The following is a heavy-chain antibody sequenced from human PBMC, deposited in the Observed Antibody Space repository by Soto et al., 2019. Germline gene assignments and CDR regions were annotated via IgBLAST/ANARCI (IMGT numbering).Heavy chain of an antibody. CDR2: IYWDDDK. Sequence: SGPTLVNPTQTLTLTCTFSGFSLSTSGLGVGWIRQPPGKALEWLALIYWDDDKRYSASLKSRLTITMDTYKNQVVPTMTNMDPVDTATSYCERRRTGWNYDYWGQGTLVTVPS. CDR3: ERRRTGWNYDY. CDR1: GFSLSTSGLG. D-gene: IGHD1-7*01. V-gene: IGHV2-5*02. J-gene: IGHJ4*02.